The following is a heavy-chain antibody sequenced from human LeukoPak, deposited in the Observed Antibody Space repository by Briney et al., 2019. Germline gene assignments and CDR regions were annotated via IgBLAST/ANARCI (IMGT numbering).Heavy chain of an antibody. V-gene: IGHV3-23*01. J-gene: IGHJ4*02. CDR3: AKGGSSGWYGDFDY. Sequence: PGGSLRLSCAASGFTFSSYAMSWVRQAPGKGLEWVSAISGSGATTYYADSVKGRFTISRDNSKNTLYLQMNSLRAEDTAVYYCAKGGSSGWYGDFDYWGQGTVVTVSS. CDR2: ISGSGATT. D-gene: IGHD6-19*01. CDR1: GFTFSSYA.